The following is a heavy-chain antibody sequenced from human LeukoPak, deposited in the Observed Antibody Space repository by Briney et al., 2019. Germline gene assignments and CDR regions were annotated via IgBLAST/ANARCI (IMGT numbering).Heavy chain of an antibody. CDR1: GGTFSSYA. J-gene: IGHJ4*02. V-gene: IGHV1-69*04. CDR3: ARVEGYNGYFDY. D-gene: IGHD5-24*01. CDR2: IIPILGIA. Sequence: SVKVSCKASGGTFSSYAISWVRQAPGQGLEWMGRIIPILGIANYAQKFQGRVTITADKSTSTAYMELSSLRSEDTAVYYCARVEGYNGYFDYWGQGTLVTVSS.